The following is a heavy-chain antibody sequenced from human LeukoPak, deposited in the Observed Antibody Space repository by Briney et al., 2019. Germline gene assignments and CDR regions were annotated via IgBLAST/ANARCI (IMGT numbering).Heavy chain of an antibody. D-gene: IGHD3-10*01. CDR2: INPNSGGT. CDR3: ARTMVRGVIRVAGFDY. V-gene: IGHV1-2*02. J-gene: IGHJ4*02. Sequence: ASVKVSCKASGYTFTSYGISWVRQAPGQGLEWMGWINPNSGGTNYAQKFQGRVTMTRDTSISTAYMELSRLRSDDTAVYYCARTMVRGVIRVAGFDYWGQGTLVTASS. CDR1: GYTFTSYG.